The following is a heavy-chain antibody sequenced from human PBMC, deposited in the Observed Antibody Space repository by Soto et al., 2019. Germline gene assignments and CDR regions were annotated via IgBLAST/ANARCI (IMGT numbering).Heavy chain of an antibody. D-gene: IGHD5-18*01. CDR1: GFTFSSYA. CDR3: AKLSKGRGYSCGRDY. J-gene: IGHJ4*02. V-gene: IGHV3-23*01. CDR2: ISGSGGST. Sequence: GGSLRLSCAASGFTFSSYAMSWVRQAPGKGLEWVSAISGSGGSTYYADSVKGRFTISRDNSKNTLYLQMNSLRAEDTAVYYCAKLSKGRGYSCGRDYWGQGTLVTVSS.